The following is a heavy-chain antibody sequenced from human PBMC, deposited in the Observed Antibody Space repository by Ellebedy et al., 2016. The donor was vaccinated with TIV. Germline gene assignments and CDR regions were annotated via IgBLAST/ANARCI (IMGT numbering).Heavy chain of an antibody. CDR2: ISWNSGSI. CDR1: GFTFSSYA. CDR3: AKGVRSGYDAFDI. Sequence: GGSLRLSXAASGFTFSSYAMHWVRQAPGKGLEWVSGISWNSGSIGYADSVKGRFTISRDNAKNSLYLQMNSLRAEDTALYYCAKGVRSGYDAFDIWGQGTMVTVSS. J-gene: IGHJ3*02. D-gene: IGHD3-10*01. V-gene: IGHV3-9*01.